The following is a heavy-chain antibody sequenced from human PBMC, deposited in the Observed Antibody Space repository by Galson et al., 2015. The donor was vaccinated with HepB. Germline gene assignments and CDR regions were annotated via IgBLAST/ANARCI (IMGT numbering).Heavy chain of an antibody. CDR2: FDPEDGET. V-gene: IGHV1-24*01. CDR1: GYTLTELS. J-gene: IGHJ4*02. CDR3: ATRAADQSITIFGVVIRGLWGFDY. D-gene: IGHD3-3*01. Sequence: SVKVSCKVSGYTLTELSMHWVRQAPGKGLEWMGGFDPEDGETIYAQKFQGRVTVTEDTSTDTAYMELSSLRSEDTAVYYCATRAADQSITIFGVVIRGLWGFDYWGQGTLVTVSS.